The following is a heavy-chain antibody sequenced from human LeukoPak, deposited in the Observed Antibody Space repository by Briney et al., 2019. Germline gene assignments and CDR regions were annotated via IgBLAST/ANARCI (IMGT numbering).Heavy chain of an antibody. CDR1: GFTFSSYW. Sequence: GGSLRLSCAASGFTFSSYWMSWVRQAPGKGLEWVANIKQDGSEKYYVDSVKGRFTISRDNARNSLYLEMNSLRAEDTAVYYCARLPGSDSYFDFWGQGTLVTVSS. V-gene: IGHV3-7*03. J-gene: IGHJ4*02. CDR2: IKQDGSEK. D-gene: IGHD5-12*01. CDR3: ARLPGSDSYFDF.